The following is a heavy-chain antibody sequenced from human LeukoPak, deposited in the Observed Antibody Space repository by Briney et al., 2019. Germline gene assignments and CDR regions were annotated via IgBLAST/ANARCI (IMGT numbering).Heavy chain of an antibody. V-gene: IGHV4-39*07. J-gene: IGHJ4*02. CDR1: GGSISSSSYY. Sequence: TSSETLSLTCTVSGGSISSSSYYWGWIRQPPGKGLEWIGSIYHSGSTNYNPSLKSRVTISVDKSKNQFSLKLSSVTAADTGVYYCARSTIGFDYWGQGTLVTVSS. CDR2: IYHSGST. CDR3: ARSTIGFDY. D-gene: IGHD5/OR15-5a*01.